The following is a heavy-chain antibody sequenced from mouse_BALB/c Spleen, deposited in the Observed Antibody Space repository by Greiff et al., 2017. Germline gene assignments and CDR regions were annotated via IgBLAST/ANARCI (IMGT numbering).Heavy chain of an antibody. CDR3: ARSGPTRAMDY. Sequence: EVKLLESGAELVKPGASVKLSCTASGFNIKDTYMHWVKQRPEQGLEWIGRIDPANGNTKYDPKFQGKATITADTSSNTAYLQLSSLTSEDTAVYYCARSGPTRAMDYWGQGTSVTVSS. CDR2: IDPANGNT. D-gene: IGHD1-1*01. CDR1: GFNIKDTY. V-gene: IGHV14-3*02. J-gene: IGHJ4*01.